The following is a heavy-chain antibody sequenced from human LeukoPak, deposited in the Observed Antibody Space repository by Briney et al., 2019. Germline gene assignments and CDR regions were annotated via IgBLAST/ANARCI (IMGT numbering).Heavy chain of an antibody. Sequence: GGSLRLSCAASGFTFSSYGMHWVRQAPGKGLEWVAVIWYDGSNKYYADSVKGRFTISRGNSKNTLYLQMNSLRAEDTAVYYCARDGEQYYDFWSGSDGNWFDPWGQGTLVTVSS. J-gene: IGHJ5*02. CDR3: ARDGEQYYDFWSGSDGNWFDP. V-gene: IGHV3-33*01. CDR2: IWYDGSNK. D-gene: IGHD3-3*01. CDR1: GFTFSSYG.